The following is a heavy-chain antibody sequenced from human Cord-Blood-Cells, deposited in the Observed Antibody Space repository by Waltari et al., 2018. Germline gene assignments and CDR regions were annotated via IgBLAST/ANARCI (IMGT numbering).Heavy chain of an antibody. D-gene: IGHD2-15*01. CDR3: ARFPRWFDY. CDR2: IKQDGSEK. V-gene: IGHV3-7*01. J-gene: IGHJ4*02. CDR1: GFPFSSYW. Sequence: EVQLVESGGGLVQPGGSLRLSCAASGFPFSSYWMSWVRQAPGKGLGWVANIKQDGSEKYYVDSVKGRFTISRDNAKNSLYLQMNSLRAEDTAVYYCARFPRWFDYWGQGTLVTVSS.